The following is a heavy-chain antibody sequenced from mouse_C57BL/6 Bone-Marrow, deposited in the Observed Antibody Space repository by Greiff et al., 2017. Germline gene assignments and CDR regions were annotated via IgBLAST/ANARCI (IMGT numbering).Heavy chain of an antibody. CDR3: ARRPTIVTPYYAMDY. CDR1: GYTFTDCN. V-gene: IGHV1-18*01. CDR2: INPNNGGT. J-gene: IGHJ4*01. Sequence: EVQLQQSGPELVKPGASVKIPCKASGYTFTDCNMDWVKQSHGKSLEWIGDINPNNGGTIYNQKFKGKATLTVDKSSSTAYMELRSLTSEDTAVYYCARRPTIVTPYYAMDYWGQGTSVTVSS. D-gene: IGHD2-5*01.